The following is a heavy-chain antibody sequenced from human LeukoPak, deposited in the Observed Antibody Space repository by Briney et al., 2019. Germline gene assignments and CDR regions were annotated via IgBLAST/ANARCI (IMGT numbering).Heavy chain of an antibody. CDR3: ARDGITMIVPRAFDI. D-gene: IGHD3-22*01. J-gene: IGHJ3*02. CDR2: ISSSSSTI. V-gene: IGHV3-48*02. CDR1: GFTFSSYS. Sequence: GGSLRLSCAASGFTFSSYSMNWVRQAPGKGLEWVSYISSSSSTIYYADSVKGRFTISRDNAKNSLYLQMNSLRDEDTAVYYCARDGITMIVPRAFDIWGQGTMVTVSS.